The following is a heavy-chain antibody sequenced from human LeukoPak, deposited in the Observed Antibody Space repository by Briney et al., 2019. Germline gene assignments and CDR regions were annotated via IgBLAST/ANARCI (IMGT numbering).Heavy chain of an antibody. CDR2: IYYSGST. CDR1: GGSISSYY. Sequence: SETLSLTCTVSGGSISSYYWSWIRRPPAKGLEWIGYIYYSGSTNYNPSLKSRVTISVDTSKNQFSLKLSSVTAADTAVYYCARWNSASYSSDFWGQGALVTVSS. CDR3: ARWNSASYSSDF. V-gene: IGHV4-59*01. J-gene: IGHJ4*02. D-gene: IGHD1-26*01.